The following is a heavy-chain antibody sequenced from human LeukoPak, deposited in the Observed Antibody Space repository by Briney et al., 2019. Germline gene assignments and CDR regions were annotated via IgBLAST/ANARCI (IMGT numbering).Heavy chain of an antibody. CDR1: GGSITSSSSC. V-gene: IGHV4-39*01. CDR2: IYYSGKT. J-gene: IGHJ4*02. Sequence: PSETLSLTCTVSGGSITSSSSCWAWIRQPPGKGLEWIGEIYYSGKTYYNPSFKSRLTISVDTSKNQFSLSLSSLTAADTAVFYCARLALKSGDQPFWGQGSLVIVSS. CDR3: ARLALKSGDQPF. D-gene: IGHD2-21*01.